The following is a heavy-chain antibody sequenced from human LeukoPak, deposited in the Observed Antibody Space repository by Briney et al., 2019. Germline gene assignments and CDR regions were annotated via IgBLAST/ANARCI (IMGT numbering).Heavy chain of an antibody. J-gene: IGHJ4*02. CDR2: IYHSGST. CDR1: GYSISSGYY. CDR3: ARPPHYYDNSGYYDAY. V-gene: IGHV4-38-2*01. D-gene: IGHD3-22*01. Sequence: SETLSLTCAVSGYSISSGYYWGWIRQPPGKGLEWIGSIYHSGSTYYNPSLKSRVTISVDTSKNQFSLKLSSVTAADTAVYYCARPPHYYDNSGYYDAYWGQGTLVTVSS.